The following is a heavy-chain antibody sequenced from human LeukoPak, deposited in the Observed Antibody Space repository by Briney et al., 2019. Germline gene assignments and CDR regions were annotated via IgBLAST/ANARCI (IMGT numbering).Heavy chain of an antibody. CDR3: ARQEYCSGGSCYTWFDP. CDR2: IYPADSDI. V-gene: IGHV5-51*01. D-gene: IGHD2-15*01. J-gene: IGHJ5*02. Sequence: GESLKISCKGSGYSINNYWIGWVRQMPGKGLEWMGIIYPADSDIRYSPSFQGQVTISADKSISTAYLQWSSLKASDTAIYHCARQEYCSGGSCYTWFDPWGQGTLVIVSS. CDR1: GYSINNYW.